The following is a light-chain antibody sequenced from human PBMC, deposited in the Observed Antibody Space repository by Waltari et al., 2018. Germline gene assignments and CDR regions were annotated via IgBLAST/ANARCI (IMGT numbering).Light chain of an antibody. J-gene: IGLJ1*01. CDR1: SRDVGNYNL. CDR2: AGS. V-gene: IGLV2-23*01. CDR3: CSYAGSSTYV. Sequence: QSAPTQPASVSGSPGQPITLPCTGTSRDVGNYNLVPWYQQHPGKAPKLMISAGSKRPSGVSNRFSGSKSGNTASLTISGLQAEDEADYYCCSYAGSSTYVFGTGTKVTVL.